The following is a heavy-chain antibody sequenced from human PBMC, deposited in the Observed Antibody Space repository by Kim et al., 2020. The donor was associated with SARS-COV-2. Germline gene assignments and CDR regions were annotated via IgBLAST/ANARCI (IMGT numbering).Heavy chain of an antibody. V-gene: IGHV3-73*01. D-gene: IGHD1-1*01. Sequence: YATEYGASVSGRFTISRDDSKNTAFLQMNSLKIEDTAVYYCSADWNFGYWGQGTVVVVSS. J-gene: IGHJ4*02. CDR3: SADWNFGY. CDR2: YAT.